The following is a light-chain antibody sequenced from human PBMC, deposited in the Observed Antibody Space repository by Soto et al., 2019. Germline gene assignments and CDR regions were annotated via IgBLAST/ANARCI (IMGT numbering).Light chain of an antibody. CDR2: TAS. CDR1: QRSTIY. CDR3: QQSYGTPWT. Sequence: IQMTQSPSSLSASVGDRVTIGCRASQRSTIYLNWYQQKPGRAPNLLIYTASSLQSGVPSRFSGNGSGTDFTLTIDSLQPEDFATYYCQQSYGTPWTFGQGTKVEIK. V-gene: IGKV1-39*01. J-gene: IGKJ1*01.